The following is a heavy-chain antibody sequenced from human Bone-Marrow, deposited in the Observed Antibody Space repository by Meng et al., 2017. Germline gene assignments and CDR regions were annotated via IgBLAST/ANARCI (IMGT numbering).Heavy chain of an antibody. CDR3: ARRVHDGTGHHYFDS. CDR2: IGYSGTI. Sequence: QVQLQESGPGLVKPSETLSLTCTVSVGSTTSTSYYWDWIRQSPAKGLEWIGTIGYSGTIVYNPSLSSRVTMTLDTSKNQFSLKLSSVTAPDTAVYYCARRVHDGTGHHYFDSWGQGTLVTVSS. V-gene: IGHV4-39*01. CDR1: VGSTTSTSYY. D-gene: IGHD1-7*01. J-gene: IGHJ4*02.